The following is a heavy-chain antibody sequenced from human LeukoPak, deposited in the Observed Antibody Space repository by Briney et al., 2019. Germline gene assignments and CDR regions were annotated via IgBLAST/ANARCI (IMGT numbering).Heavy chain of an antibody. Sequence: PWGSLRLSCAASGFTFSSYAMSWVRQAPGKGLEWVSAISGSGGSTYYADSVKGRFTISRDNSKNTLYLQMNSLKAEDTAVYYCAKEEGLRWSSFGYWGQGTLVTVSS. J-gene: IGHJ4*02. CDR2: ISGSGGST. V-gene: IGHV3-23*01. D-gene: IGHD4-23*01. CDR1: GFTFSSYA. CDR3: AKEEGLRWSSFGY.